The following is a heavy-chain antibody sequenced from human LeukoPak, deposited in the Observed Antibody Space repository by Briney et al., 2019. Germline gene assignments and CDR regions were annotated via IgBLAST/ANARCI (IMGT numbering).Heavy chain of an antibody. V-gene: IGHV1-69*13. CDR3: ARIFTDTVIAQYYFDY. Sequence: SVKVSCKASGGTFSSYAISWVRQAPGQGLEWMGGIIPIFGTANYAQKFQGRVTITADESTSTAYMELSSLRSEDTAVYYCARIFTDTVIAQYYFDYWGQGTLVTVSS. CDR1: GGTFSSYA. CDR2: IIPIFGTA. D-gene: IGHD4-11*01. J-gene: IGHJ4*02.